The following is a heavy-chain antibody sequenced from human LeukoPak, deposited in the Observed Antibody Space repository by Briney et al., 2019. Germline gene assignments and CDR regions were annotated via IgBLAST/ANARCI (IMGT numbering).Heavy chain of an antibody. D-gene: IGHD2-15*01. CDR1: GFTFSSYA. V-gene: IGHV3-23*01. Sequence: PGGSLRPSCAASGFTFSSYAMTWVRQAPGKGLERVSGISGSGGSTYHADSVKGRFTISRDNSKNTLSLQMNSLRAEDTAVYYCAKAPRPSCSGASCYYFDYWGQGTLVTVSS. CDR3: AKAPRPSCSGASCYYFDY. J-gene: IGHJ4*02. CDR2: ISGSGGST.